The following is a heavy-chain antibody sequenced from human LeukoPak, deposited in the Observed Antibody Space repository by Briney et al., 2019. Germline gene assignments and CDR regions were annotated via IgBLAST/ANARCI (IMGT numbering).Heavy chain of an antibody. D-gene: IGHD3-3*01. CDR2: IKQDGSEK. V-gene: IGHV3-7*04. CDR1: GFTFSSYW. Sequence: GESLKLSCAASGFTFSSYWMSWVRQAPGKGLEWVANIKQDGSEKYYVDSVKGRFTISRDNAKNSLYLQMNSLRAEDTAVYYCARGVTYYDFWSGYSYYYYYMDVWGKGTTVTVSS. CDR3: ARGVTYYDFWSGYSYYYYYMDV. J-gene: IGHJ6*03.